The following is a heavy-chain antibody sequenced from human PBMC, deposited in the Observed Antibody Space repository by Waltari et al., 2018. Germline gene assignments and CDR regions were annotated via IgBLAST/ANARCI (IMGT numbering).Heavy chain of an antibody. CDR3: ARVSGSYYDAFDI. D-gene: IGHD1-26*01. CDR2: ISSSSSYI. CDR1: GFTFSSYS. Sequence: EVQLVESGGGLVKPGGSLSLSCAASGFTFSSYSMNWVRQAPGKGLEWVSSISSSSSYIYYADSVKGRFTISRDNAKNSLYLQMNSLRAEDTAVYYCARVSGSYYDAFDIWGQGTMVTVSS. J-gene: IGHJ3*02. V-gene: IGHV3-21*01.